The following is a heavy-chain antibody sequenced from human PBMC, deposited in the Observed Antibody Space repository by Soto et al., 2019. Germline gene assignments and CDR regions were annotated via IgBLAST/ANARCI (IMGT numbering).Heavy chain of an antibody. Sequence: QVQLQESGPGLVKPSETLSLTCTVSGGSISSYYWSWIRQPPGKGLEWIGYIYYSGSTNYNPSLKSRVTISVDTSKNQFSLKMSSVTAADTAVYYCAVFYGSGSLDYWGQGTLVTVSS. J-gene: IGHJ4*02. D-gene: IGHD3-10*01. CDR1: GGSISSYY. V-gene: IGHV4-59*01. CDR2: IYYSGST. CDR3: AVFYGSGSLDY.